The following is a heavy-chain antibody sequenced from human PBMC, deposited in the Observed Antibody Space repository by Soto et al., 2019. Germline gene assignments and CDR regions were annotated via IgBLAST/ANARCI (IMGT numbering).Heavy chain of an antibody. CDR1: GYTFTNYR. Sequence: ASVKVSCKASGYTFTNYRVSWLRQAPGQGLEWMGWITVYNGNTHYAQNLQGRVTMTTDTSTSTAHMELWSLGSDDTAVYYCARSYSYGSYWYFDYWGQGALVTVSS. CDR2: ITVYNGNT. J-gene: IGHJ4*02. V-gene: IGHV1-18*04. D-gene: IGHD5-18*01. CDR3: ARSYSYGSYWYFDY.